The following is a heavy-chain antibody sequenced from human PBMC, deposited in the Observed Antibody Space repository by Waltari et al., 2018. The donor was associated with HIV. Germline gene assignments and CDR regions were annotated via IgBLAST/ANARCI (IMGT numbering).Heavy chain of an antibody. J-gene: IGHJ4*02. D-gene: IGHD3-16*01. CDR3: ARDITLTPGPDY. V-gene: IGHV3-48*01. CDR1: GFTFSTYS. CDR2: ISSTSTTI. Sequence: EVHLVESGGGPVQPGGSLRLSCAASGFTFSTYSMNWVRQAPGKGLEWISYISSTSTTIFYADPVKGRFTISRDNAKNSLDLQMNNLGAEDTAVYYCARDITLTPGPDYWGQGTLVTVSS.